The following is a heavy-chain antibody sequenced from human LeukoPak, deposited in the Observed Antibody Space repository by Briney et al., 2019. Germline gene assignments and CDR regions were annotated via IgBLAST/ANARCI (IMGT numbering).Heavy chain of an antibody. CDR3: AKEVAGYSYYFDY. CDR1: GFTFSDYY. Sequence: GGSLRLSCAASGFTFSDYYMSWVRQAPGKGLEWVSAISGSGGSTYYADSVKGRFTISRDNSKNTLYLQMNSLRAEDTAVYYCAKEVAGYSYYFDYWGQGTLVTVSS. D-gene: IGHD5-18*01. CDR2: ISGSGGST. J-gene: IGHJ4*02. V-gene: IGHV3-23*01.